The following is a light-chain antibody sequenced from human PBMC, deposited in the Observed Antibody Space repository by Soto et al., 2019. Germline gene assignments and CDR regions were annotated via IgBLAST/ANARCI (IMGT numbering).Light chain of an antibody. V-gene: IGKV3-15*01. Sequence: EIVMTQSPATLSVSPGERATLSCRASQSVSSNLAWYQQKPGQAPRLLIYGASTRATGIPARFSGSGSGTEFTLSISSLQSDDFAIYHCQQYHSWPHTFGQGTKLEIK. CDR3: QQYHSWPHT. J-gene: IGKJ2*01. CDR1: QSVSSN. CDR2: GAS.